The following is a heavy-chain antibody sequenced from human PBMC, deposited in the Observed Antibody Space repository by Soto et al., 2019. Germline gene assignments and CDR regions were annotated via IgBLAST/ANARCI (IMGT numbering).Heavy chain of an antibody. CDR1: GFTFSSYS. Sequence: GGSLRLSCAASGFTFSSYSMNWVRQAPGKGLEWVSSISSSSYIYYAGSVKGRFTISRDNAKNSLYLQMNSLRAEDTAVYYCARVVYCSGGSCYDAFDIWGQGTMVTVSS. CDR3: ARVVYCSGGSCYDAFDI. V-gene: IGHV3-21*01. J-gene: IGHJ3*02. D-gene: IGHD2-15*01. CDR2: ISSSSYI.